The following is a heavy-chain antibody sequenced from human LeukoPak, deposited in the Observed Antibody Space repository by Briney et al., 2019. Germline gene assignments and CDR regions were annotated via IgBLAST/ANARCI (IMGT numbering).Heavy chain of an antibody. J-gene: IGHJ4*02. V-gene: IGHV3-74*01. CDR2: INSDGSST. CDR3: ARGLSGYASSLGY. Sequence: GGSLRLSCAASGFTFSSYWMHWVRQAPGKGLVWVSRINSDGSSTSYADSVRGRFSISRDNTKNTLYLQMNSLRAEDTAVYYCARGLSGYASSLGYWGQGTLVTVSA. D-gene: IGHD6-6*01. CDR1: GFTFSSYW.